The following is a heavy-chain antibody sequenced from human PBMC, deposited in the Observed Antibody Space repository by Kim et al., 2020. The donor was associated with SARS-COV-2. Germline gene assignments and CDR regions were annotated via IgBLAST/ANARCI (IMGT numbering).Heavy chain of an antibody. J-gene: IGHJ4*02. Sequence: AGSVKGRFTISRDNSKNTMYLQMNSLGAEDTAVYYCAKESGNYYGDQLDYWGQGTLVTVSS. CDR3: AKESGNYYGDQLDY. V-gene: IGHV3-23*01. D-gene: IGHD4-17*01.